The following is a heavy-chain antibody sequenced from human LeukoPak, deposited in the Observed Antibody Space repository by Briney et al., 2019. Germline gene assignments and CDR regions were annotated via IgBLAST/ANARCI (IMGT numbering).Heavy chain of an antibody. J-gene: IGHJ4*02. D-gene: IGHD6-13*01. V-gene: IGHV1-24*01. CDR2: FDPEDGET. Sequence: EASVKVSCKVSGYTLTELSMHWVRQAPGKGLEWMGGFDPEDGETIYAQKSQGRVTMTEDTSTDTAYMELSSLRSEDTAVYYCATSEGIAAAGTDYWGQGTLVTVSS. CDR1: GYTLTELS. CDR3: ATSEGIAAAGTDY.